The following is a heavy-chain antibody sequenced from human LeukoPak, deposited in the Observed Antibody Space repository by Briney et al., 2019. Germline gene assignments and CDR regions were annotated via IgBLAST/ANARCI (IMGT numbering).Heavy chain of an antibody. CDR2: IYYSGST. V-gene: IGHV4-30-4*08. J-gene: IGHJ5*02. Sequence: PSQTLSLTCTVSGGSISSGDYYWSWIRQPPGKGLVWIGYIYYSGSTYYNPSLKSRVTISVDTSKNQYSLKLSSVTAADTAVYYCARDGHDYGNNWFDPWGQGTLVTVSS. CDR1: GGSISSGDYY. CDR3: ARDGHDYGNNWFDP. D-gene: IGHD4-17*01.